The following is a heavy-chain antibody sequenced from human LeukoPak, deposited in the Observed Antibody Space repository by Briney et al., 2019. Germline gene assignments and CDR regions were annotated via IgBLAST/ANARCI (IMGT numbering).Heavy chain of an antibody. V-gene: IGHV3-53*01. D-gene: IGHD1-1*01. Sequence: PGGSLRLSCAASGFTVSNNFMTWVRQAPGKGLEWVSVIYSGASTSYADSVKGRFTISSDRFNNILYLQMDSLRAEDTALYYCAKGLERESRLDSWGQGTLVTVSS. CDR1: GFTVSNNF. CDR3: AKGLERESRLDS. CDR2: IYSGAST. J-gene: IGHJ4*02.